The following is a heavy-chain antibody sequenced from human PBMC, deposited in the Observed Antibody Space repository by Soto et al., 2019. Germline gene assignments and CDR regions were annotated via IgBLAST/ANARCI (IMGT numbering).Heavy chain of an antibody. D-gene: IGHD5-12*01. CDR1: GGSISSGGYY. J-gene: IGHJ4*02. V-gene: IGHV4-31*03. CDR3: ARAYIGYDIY. CDR2: IYNSGNT. Sequence: QVQLQESGPGLVKPSQTLSLTCTVSGGSISSGGYYWGWVRQHPVKGLEWIGHIYNSGNTYYNPSPKRRLTISVDTPKNEFSLKLSSVTAADPAVYFCARAYIGYDIYWGQGTLVTVSS.